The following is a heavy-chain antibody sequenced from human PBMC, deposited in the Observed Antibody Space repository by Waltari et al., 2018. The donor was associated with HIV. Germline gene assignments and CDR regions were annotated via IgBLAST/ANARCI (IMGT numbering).Heavy chain of an antibody. CDR3: ATACPRHTSDWKLCCDF. V-gene: IGHV3-33*01. Sequence: QAQLVASGGAAVQPGQALTLPRHPPGITSPTTGIPRLRPARGKGLEWVAIIWYDGSNKFYGDSVKGRFTISRDDSKNALYLQMNSLRAEDTGIYHCATACPRHTSDWKLCCDFWGQGTLVTVSS. CDR1: GITSPTTG. J-gene: IGHJ4*02. CDR2: IWYDGSNK. D-gene: IGHD6-19*01.